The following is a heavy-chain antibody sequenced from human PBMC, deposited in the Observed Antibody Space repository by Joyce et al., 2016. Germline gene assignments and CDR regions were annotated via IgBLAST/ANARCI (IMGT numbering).Heavy chain of an antibody. Sequence: EVQLVQSGAEVKKPGESLKISCKGSGYSFTSYWVGWVRQMPGKGRGWMGIIYPADSDTRYSPSFQGQVTISADKSISTAYLQWSSLKASDTAMYYCARHTYSNYAPPFDYWGQGTLVTVSS. CDR2: IYPADSDT. D-gene: IGHD4-11*01. CDR3: ARHTYSNYAPPFDY. CDR1: GYSFTSYW. J-gene: IGHJ4*02. V-gene: IGHV5-51*01.